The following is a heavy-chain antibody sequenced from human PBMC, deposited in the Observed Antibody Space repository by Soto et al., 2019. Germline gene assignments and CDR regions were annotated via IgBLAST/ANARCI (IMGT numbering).Heavy chain of an antibody. CDR2: INHSGST. Sequence: ETLSITCGVYGVSFSCYYWIWLRQHPGKGLEWIGEINHSGSTNYNPSLKSRVTISVDTSKNQFSLKLSSVTAADTAVYYCARGPHIVVVTAIRGPYYYGMDVWGQGTTVTVS. J-gene: IGHJ6*02. V-gene: IGHV4-34*01. CDR1: GVSFSCYY. D-gene: IGHD2-21*02. CDR3: ARGPHIVVVTAIRGPYYYGMDV.